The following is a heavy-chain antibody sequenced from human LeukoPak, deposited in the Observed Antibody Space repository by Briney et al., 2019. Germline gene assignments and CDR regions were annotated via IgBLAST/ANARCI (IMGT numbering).Heavy chain of an antibody. Sequence: GGSLRLSCAASGFTFSSYAMSWVRQAPGKGLEWVSAISGSGGSAYYADSVKGRFTISRDNSKNTLYLQMNSLRAEDTAVYYCAQVGGPHYYGSGSYYNYWGQGTLVTVSS. D-gene: IGHD3-10*01. CDR1: GFTFSSYA. J-gene: IGHJ4*02. CDR3: AQVGGPHYYGSGSYYNY. CDR2: ISGSGGSA. V-gene: IGHV3-23*01.